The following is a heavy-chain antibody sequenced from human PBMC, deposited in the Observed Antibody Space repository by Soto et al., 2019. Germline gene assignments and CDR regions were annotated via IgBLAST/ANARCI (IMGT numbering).Heavy chain of an antibody. CDR1: GYTFTSYY. CDR3: ARVGGMGVLVPAAISSYYYYGMDV. CDR2: INPSGGST. Sequence: ASVKVSCKASGYTFTSYYMHWVRQAPGQGLEWMGIINPSGGSTSYAQKFQGRVTMTRDTSTSTVYMELSSLRSEDTAVYYCARVGGMGVLVPAAISSYYYYGMDVWGQGTTVTVSS. J-gene: IGHJ6*02. D-gene: IGHD2-2*01. V-gene: IGHV1-46*01.